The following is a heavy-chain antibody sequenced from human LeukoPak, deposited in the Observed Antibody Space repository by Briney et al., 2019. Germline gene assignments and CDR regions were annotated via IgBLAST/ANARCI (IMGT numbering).Heavy chain of an antibody. D-gene: IGHD3-3*01. CDR3: ARRDDGAYYDFWSGYPAAFDI. CDR2: IYASGST. J-gene: IGHJ3*02. Sequence: SETLSLTCTVSGGSISSYYWSWIRQPAGKGPEWIGRIYASGSTNYNPSLKSRVTMSVDTSKSQFSLKLISVTAADTAVYYCARRDDGAYYDFWSGYPAAFDIWGQGTMVTVSS. V-gene: IGHV4-4*07. CDR1: GGSISSYY.